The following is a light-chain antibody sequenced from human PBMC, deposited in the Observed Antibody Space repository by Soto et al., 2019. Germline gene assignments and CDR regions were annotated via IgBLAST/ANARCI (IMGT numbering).Light chain of an antibody. V-gene: IGKV3-20*01. J-gene: IGKJ1*01. CDR1: QSVSSSY. CDR2: GAS. CDR3: QQYNNWPWT. Sequence: EILLTQSPCTLSLSPGERATLSCRASQSVSSSYLAWYQQKPGQAPRLLIYGASSRATGIPERFSGSGSGTDFTLTISSLQSEDFEVYYCQQYNNWPWTFGQGTKVDIK.